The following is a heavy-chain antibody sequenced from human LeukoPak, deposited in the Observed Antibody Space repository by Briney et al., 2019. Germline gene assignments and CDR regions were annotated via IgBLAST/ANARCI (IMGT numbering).Heavy chain of an antibody. CDR1: GFTFSTYG. Sequence: PGGSLRLSCAASGFTFSTYGMHWVRQAPGKGLEWVAFIRYDGRNKYYADSVKGRFTISRDNSKNTLYLQMNSLRAEDTAVYYCAKDWRTYEIWGQGTMVTVSS. V-gene: IGHV3-30*02. J-gene: IGHJ3*02. CDR3: AKDWRTYEI. CDR2: IRYDGRNK.